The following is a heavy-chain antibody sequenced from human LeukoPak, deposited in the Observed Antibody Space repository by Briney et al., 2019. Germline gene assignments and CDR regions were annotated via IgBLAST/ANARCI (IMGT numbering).Heavy chain of an antibody. CDR2: ISAYNGNT. CDR3: ARGRYPDYYYYMDV. V-gene: IGHV1-18*01. D-gene: IGHD3-9*01. J-gene: IGHJ6*03. CDR1: GYIFTSYG. Sequence: AASVKVSCKASGYIFTSYGISWVRQAPGQGLEWMGWISAYNGNTHYAQKVQGRVTMTTDTSTSTVYMELRSLRSDDTAVYYCARGRYPDYYYYMDVWGKGTTVTISS.